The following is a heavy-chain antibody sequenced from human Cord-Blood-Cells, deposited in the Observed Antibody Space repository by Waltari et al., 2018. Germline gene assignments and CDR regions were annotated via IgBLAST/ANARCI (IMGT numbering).Heavy chain of an antibody. D-gene: IGHD3-3*01. CDR2: IYYSGST. J-gene: IGHJ4*02. V-gene: IGHV4-39*01. Sequence: QLQLQESGPGLVKPSETLSLTCPVSGGSISSSSYYWGWIRPSLGKGLEWIGSIYYSGSTYYNPSLKSRVTISVDTSKNQFSLKLSSVTAADTAVYYCARGTVPDFWSGYKYYFDYWGQGTLVTVSS. CDR3: ARGTVPDFWSGYKYYFDY. CDR1: GGSISSSSYY.